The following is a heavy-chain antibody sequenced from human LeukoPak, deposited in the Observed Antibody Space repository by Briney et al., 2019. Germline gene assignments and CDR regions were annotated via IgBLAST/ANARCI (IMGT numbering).Heavy chain of an antibody. D-gene: IGHD2-2*01. CDR2: ISKDGLIT. CDR3: ARDMHYTSAYY. V-gene: IGHV3-74*01. Sequence: GGSLRVSCSAPGFIFSNYWMHWVRQAQGKGLMWVSRISKDGLITTYADSVKGRFTISRDNAKNTVYMHINSLRAEYSAVYFFARDMHYTSAYYWGHGTLVIAAS. CDR1: GFIFSNYW. J-gene: IGHJ4*01.